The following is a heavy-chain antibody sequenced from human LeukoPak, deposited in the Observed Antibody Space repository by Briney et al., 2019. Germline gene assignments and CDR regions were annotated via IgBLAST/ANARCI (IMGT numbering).Heavy chain of an antibody. J-gene: IGHJ2*01. CDR3: AKRARYDSSGFWYFDL. D-gene: IGHD3-22*01. CDR2: ISSSSSYI. Sequence: GGSLRLSCAASGFTFSSYSVNWVRQAPGKGLEWVSSISSSSSYIYYADSVKGRFTISRDNAKNSLYLQMNSLRAEDTAVYYCAKRARYDSSGFWYFDLWGRGTLVTVSS. V-gene: IGHV3-21*04. CDR1: GFTFSSYS.